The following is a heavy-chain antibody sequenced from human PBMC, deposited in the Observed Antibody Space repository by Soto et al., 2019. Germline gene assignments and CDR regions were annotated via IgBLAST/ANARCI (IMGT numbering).Heavy chain of an antibody. D-gene: IGHD4-17*01. CDR2: ISYDGSNK. Sequence: GGSLRLSCAASGFTFSSYAMHWVRQAPGKGLEWVAVISYDGSNKYYADSVKGRFTISRDNSKNTLYLQMNSLRAEDTAVYYCARDPDEEVGRTVTVRTGFDYWGQGTLVTVSS. CDR1: GFTFSSYA. J-gene: IGHJ4*02. CDR3: ARDPDEEVGRTVTVRTGFDY. V-gene: IGHV3-30-3*01.